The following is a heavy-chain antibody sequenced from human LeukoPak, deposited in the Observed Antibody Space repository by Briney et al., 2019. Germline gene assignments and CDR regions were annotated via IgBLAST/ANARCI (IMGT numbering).Heavy chain of an antibody. J-gene: IGHJ4*02. CDR3: ARGGMVRGVIPQY. V-gene: IGHV1-2*02. D-gene: IGHD3-10*01. CDR1: GYAFTGYY. Sequence: ASVKVSCKASGYAFTGYYMHWVRQAPGQGLEWMGWINPNSGGTNYAQKFQGRVTMTRDTSISTAYMELSRLRSDDTAVYYCARGGMVRGVIPQYLGEGAMVGDSS. CDR2: INPNSGGT.